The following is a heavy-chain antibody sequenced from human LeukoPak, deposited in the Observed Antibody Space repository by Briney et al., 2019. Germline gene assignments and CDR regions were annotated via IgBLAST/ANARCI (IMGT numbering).Heavy chain of an antibody. CDR1: GGTFSSYA. D-gene: IGHD5-12*01. CDR2: IIPILGIA. V-gene: IGHV1-69*04. Sequence: GASVKVSCKASGGTFSSYAISWVRQAPGQGLEWMGRIIPILGIANYAQKFQGRVTITADKSTSTAYMELSSLRSEDTAVYYCATQTATTKFDYWGQGTLVTVSS. J-gene: IGHJ4*02. CDR3: ATQTATTKFDY.